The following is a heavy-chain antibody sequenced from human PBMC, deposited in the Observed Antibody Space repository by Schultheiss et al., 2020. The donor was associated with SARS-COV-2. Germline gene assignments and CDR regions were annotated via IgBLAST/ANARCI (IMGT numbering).Heavy chain of an antibody. V-gene: IGHV5-10-1*01. J-gene: IGHJ4*02. D-gene: IGHD3-22*01. CDR1: GYSFTSYW. CDR2: IDPSDSYT. CDR3: ARGMYYYDSSGYYEGDY. Sequence: GESLKISCKGSGYSFTSYWIGWVRQMPGKGLEWMGRIDPSDSYTNYSPSFQGHVTISADKSISTAYLQWSSLKASDTAMYYCARGMYYYDSSGYYEGDYWGQGTLVTVSS.